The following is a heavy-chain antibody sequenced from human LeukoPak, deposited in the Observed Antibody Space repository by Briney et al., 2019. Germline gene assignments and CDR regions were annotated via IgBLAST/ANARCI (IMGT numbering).Heavy chain of an antibody. J-gene: IGHJ3*02. Sequence: ASVKVSCKASGYTFTGYYMHWVRQAPGQGLEWMGWINPNSGGTNYAQKFQGRVAMTRDTSVSTAYMELSRLTSDDTAVYYCARWFVVPAAGEGYAFDIWGQGTMVTVSA. V-gene: IGHV1-2*02. D-gene: IGHD2-2*01. CDR1: GYTFTGYY. CDR2: INPNSGGT. CDR3: ARWFVVPAAGEGYAFDI.